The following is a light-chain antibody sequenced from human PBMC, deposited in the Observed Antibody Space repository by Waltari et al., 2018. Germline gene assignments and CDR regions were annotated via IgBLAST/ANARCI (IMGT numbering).Light chain of an antibody. CDR3: AAWDDSLSAVV. V-gene: IGLV1-47*01. J-gene: IGLJ2*01. Sequence: QSVLTQPPSASGTPGQRVTISCSGSSSTIGSNYVSWYQHLPGTAPKLLIYRNNQRPSGVPDRFSGSKSGTSASLAISGLRSEDEADYYCAAWDDSLSAVVFGGGTKLTVL. CDR1: SSTIGSNY. CDR2: RNN.